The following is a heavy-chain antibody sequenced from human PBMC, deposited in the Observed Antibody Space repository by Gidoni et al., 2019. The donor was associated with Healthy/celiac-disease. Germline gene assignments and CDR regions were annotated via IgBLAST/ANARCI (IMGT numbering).Heavy chain of an antibody. CDR1: GGSFRGYY. CDR3: ARGGVAAAGLRKRKGFDY. V-gene: IGHV4-34*01. J-gene: IGHJ4*02. Sequence: VQLQQWGAGLLKPSETLSLTCAVYGGSFRGYYWSWIRQPPGKGLEWIGEINHSGSTNYTPTLKSRVTISVDTSKNQFSLKLSSVTAADTAVYYWARGGVAAAGLRKRKGFDYWGQGTLVTVSS. CDR2: INHSGST. D-gene: IGHD6-13*01.